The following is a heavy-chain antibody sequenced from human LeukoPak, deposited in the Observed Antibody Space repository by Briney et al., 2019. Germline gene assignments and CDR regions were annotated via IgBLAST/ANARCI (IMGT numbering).Heavy chain of an antibody. CDR1: GFTFSSYS. J-gene: IGHJ5*02. Sequence: GGSLRLSCAASGFTFSSYSMNWVRQAPGKGLEWVSSISSSSSYIYYADSVKGRFTISRDNAKNSLYLQLNSLRAEDTAVYYCARDRAIRGVSGWYRWFDPWGQGTLVTVSS. CDR2: ISSSSSYI. V-gene: IGHV3-21*01. CDR3: ARDRAIRGVSGWYRWFDP. D-gene: IGHD6-19*01.